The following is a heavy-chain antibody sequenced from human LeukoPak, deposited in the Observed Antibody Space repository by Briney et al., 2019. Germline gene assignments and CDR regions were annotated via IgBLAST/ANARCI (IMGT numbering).Heavy chain of an antibody. J-gene: IGHJ4*02. Sequence: SVKVSCKASGYTFTSYYMHWVRQAPGQGLEWMGIINPSGGSTSYAQKFQGRVTMIRDTSTSTVYIELSSLRSEDTAVYYCARDDRLTDIVVVPAPTSLDYWGQGTLVTVSS. CDR2: INPSGGST. CDR3: ARDDRLTDIVVVPAPTSLDY. D-gene: IGHD2-2*01. CDR1: GYTFTSYY. V-gene: IGHV1-46*03.